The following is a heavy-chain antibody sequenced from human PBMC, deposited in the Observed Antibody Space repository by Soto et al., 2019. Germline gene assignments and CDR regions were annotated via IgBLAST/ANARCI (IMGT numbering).Heavy chain of an antibody. Sequence: QVQLQESGPGLVKPSETLSLTCTVSGGSVSSGRYYWSWSRQPPGKGLEWIGYIYYSGSTNYKSSLKIRVTISVDTSKNQCSLKLTSVTAADTAVYYCARSGAGSGWLGGQGTLVTVSS. V-gene: IGHV4-61*01. CDR1: GGSVSSGRYY. CDR2: IYYSGST. J-gene: IGHJ4*02. D-gene: IGHD6-19*01. CDR3: ARSGAGSGWL.